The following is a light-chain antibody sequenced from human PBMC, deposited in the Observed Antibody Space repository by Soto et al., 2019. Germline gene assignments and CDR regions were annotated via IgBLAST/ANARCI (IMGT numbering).Light chain of an antibody. CDR2: EDD. CDR1: KLGDKY. Sequence: SYELTQPPSVSVSPGQTARIPCSGDKLGDKYASWYQQKPGQSPVVVISEDDKRPSGIPERFSGSNSGNTATLTISGTQAIDEADYYCQAWDSSTAIFGGGTQLTVL. J-gene: IGLJ2*01. V-gene: IGLV3-1*01. CDR3: QAWDSSTAI.